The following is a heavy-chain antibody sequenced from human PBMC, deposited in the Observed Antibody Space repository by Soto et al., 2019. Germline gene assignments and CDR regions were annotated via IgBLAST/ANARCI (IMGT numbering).Heavy chain of an antibody. V-gene: IGHV1-18*01. CDR2: ISAYNGNT. D-gene: IGHD3-3*01. CDR1: GYTFTSYG. Sequence: GASVKVSCKDSGYTFTSYGSSWVRQAPGQGLEWMGWISAYNGNTNYAQKLQGRVTMTTDTSTSTAYMELRSLRSDDTAVYYCARGGVSDFWSFFPGNYYYGMDVWGQGTTVTVSS. J-gene: IGHJ6*02. CDR3: ARGGVSDFWSFFPGNYYYGMDV.